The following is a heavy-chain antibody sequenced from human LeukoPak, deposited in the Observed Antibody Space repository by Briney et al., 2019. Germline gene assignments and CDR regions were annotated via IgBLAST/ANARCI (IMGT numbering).Heavy chain of an antibody. V-gene: IGHV2-5*01. CDR2: IYWNDDK. CDR1: GFSLRTSGVG. Sequence: ESGPTLVKPTQTLTLTCTFSGFSLRTSGVGVGWIRQPPGKALEWLALIYWNDDKRHSPSLKSRLTITKDTSKNQVVLTMTNMDPVDTATYYCAHRPDYGDFADYWGQGTLVTVSS. D-gene: IGHD4-17*01. J-gene: IGHJ4*02. CDR3: AHRPDYGDFADY.